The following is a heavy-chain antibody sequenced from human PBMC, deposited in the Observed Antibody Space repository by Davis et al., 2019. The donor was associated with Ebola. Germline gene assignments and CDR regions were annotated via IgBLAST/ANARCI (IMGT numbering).Heavy chain of an antibody. CDR1: GGSISSYY. J-gene: IGHJ4*02. Sequence: MPSETLSLPCPVSGGSISSYYWSWIRQPPGKGLEWIGYIYYTGTTNFNPFLKSRVTLSVHTSENKFSLKLSSVTAADTAVYYCARQESQLHRYYFNSWGQGTLVTVAS. CDR2: IYYTGTT. V-gene: IGHV4-59*08. CDR3: ARQESQLHRYYFNS. D-gene: IGHD4-23*01.